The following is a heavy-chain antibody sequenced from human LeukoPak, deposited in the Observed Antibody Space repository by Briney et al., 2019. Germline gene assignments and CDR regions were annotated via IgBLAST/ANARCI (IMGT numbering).Heavy chain of an antibody. CDR1: GGTFSSYA. J-gene: IGHJ3*02. CDR3: ARAVPEWSGAFDI. V-gene: IGHV1-69*05. Sequence: SVKLSCKASGGTFSSYAISWVRQAPGQGREWMGRIIPIFGTANYTQKFQGRVTITTDQSTSTAYMELSSLRSEDTAVYYCARAVPEWSGAFDIWGQGTMVTVSS. CDR2: IIPIFGTA. D-gene: IGHD3-3*01.